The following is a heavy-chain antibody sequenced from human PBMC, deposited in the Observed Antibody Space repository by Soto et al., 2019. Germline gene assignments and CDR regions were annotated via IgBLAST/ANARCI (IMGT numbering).Heavy chain of an antibody. J-gene: IGHJ3*02. V-gene: IGHV3-7*01. Sequence: AHLVESGGGLVQPGGSLRLSCAASEFTFSTYWMSWVRQAPGKGLEWVANIKQDGSEKYYVDSVKGRFIISRDNVKNSLYLQVHSLRDEDTAVYYCARNLFKDGDDVVPDAFDIWGQGTMVTVSS. CDR2: IKQDGSEK. CDR1: EFTFSTYW. CDR3: ARNLFKDGDDVVPDAFDI. D-gene: IGHD4-17*01.